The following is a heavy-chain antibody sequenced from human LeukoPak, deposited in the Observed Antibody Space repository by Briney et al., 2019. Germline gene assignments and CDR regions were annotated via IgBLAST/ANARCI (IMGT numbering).Heavy chain of an antibody. Sequence: SETLSLTCTVSGGSISSYYWSWIRQPPGKGLEWIGYIYYSGSTNYNPSLKSRVTISVDTSKNQFSLKLSSVTAADTAVYYCARDRGRFDPWGQGTLSPSPQ. J-gene: IGHJ5*02. CDR1: GGSISSYY. CDR3: ARDRGRFDP. V-gene: IGHV4-59*01. CDR2: IYYSGST.